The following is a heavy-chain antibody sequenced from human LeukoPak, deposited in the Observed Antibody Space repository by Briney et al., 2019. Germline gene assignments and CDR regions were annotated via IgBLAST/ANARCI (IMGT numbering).Heavy chain of an antibody. V-gene: IGHV1-8*03. CDR2: MNPNRGNT. D-gene: IGHD2-2*01. J-gene: IGHJ4*02. Sequence: AASVKVSCKASGYTFTSYEINWVRQATGQGREWMVWMNPNRGNTDYAQKFQGRVTITRNTSISTAYMELSSLRSEDTAVYYCAGGRTDIVVVPATLRNYYFDYWGQGTLVTVSS. CDR1: GYTFTSYE. CDR3: AGGRTDIVVVPATLRNYYFDY.